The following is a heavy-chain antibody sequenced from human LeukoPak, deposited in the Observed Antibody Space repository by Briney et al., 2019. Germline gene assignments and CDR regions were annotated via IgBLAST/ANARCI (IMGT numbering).Heavy chain of an antibody. J-gene: IGHJ4*02. CDR3: AREVTPNYYDSSGYSDY. V-gene: IGHV3-21*01. CDR1: GFTFSSYR. Sequence: GGSLRLSCAASGFTFSSYRMNWVRQAPGKGLEWVSSISSSSSYIYYADSVKGRFTISRDNAKNSLYLQMNSLRAEDTAVYYCAREVTPNYYDSSGYSDYWGQGTLVTVSS. D-gene: IGHD3-22*01. CDR2: ISSSSSYI.